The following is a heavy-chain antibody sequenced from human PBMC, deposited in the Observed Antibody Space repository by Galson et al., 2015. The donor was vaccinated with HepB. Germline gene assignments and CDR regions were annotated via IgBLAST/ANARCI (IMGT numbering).Heavy chain of an antibody. J-gene: IGHJ3*02. CDR3: AKDWFYYDYIWGSYRSPTEDAFDI. CDR2: ISGSGGST. Sequence: SLRLSCAASGFTFSSYAMSWVRQAPGKGLEWVSAISGSGGSTYYADSVKGRFTISRDNSKNTLYLQMNSLRAEDTAVYYCAKDWFYYDYIWGSYRSPTEDAFDIWGQGTMVTVSS. D-gene: IGHD3-16*02. V-gene: IGHV3-23*01. CDR1: GFTFSSYA.